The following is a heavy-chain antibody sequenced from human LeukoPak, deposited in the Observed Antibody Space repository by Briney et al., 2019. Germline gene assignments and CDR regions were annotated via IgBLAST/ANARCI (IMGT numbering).Heavy chain of an antibody. CDR2: IYPGDSDT. CDR1: GYSFTSYW. V-gene: IGHV5-51*01. J-gene: IGHJ4*02. CDR3: ARGGGIAAAGTVDY. Sequence: GESLKISCKGFGYSFTSYWIGWVRHMPGKGLEWMGIIYPGDSDTRYSPSFQGQVTISADKSISPAYLQWSTLKAPDTAMYYCARGGGIAAAGTVDYWGQGTLVTVSS. D-gene: IGHD6-13*01.